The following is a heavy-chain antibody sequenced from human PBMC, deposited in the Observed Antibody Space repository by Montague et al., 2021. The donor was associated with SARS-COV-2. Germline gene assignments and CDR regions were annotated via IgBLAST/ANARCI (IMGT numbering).Heavy chain of an antibody. Sequence: SLRLSCAASGFTFSSYEMNWVRQAPGKGLEWVSYISSSGSTIYYADSVKRRFTISRDNAKNSLYLQMNSLRAEDTAVYYCGGTLPGWELLPVFGYWGQGTLVTVSS. CDR2: ISSSGSTI. CDR3: GGTLPGWELLPVFGY. CDR1: GFTFSSYE. J-gene: IGHJ4*02. D-gene: IGHD1-26*01. V-gene: IGHV3-48*03.